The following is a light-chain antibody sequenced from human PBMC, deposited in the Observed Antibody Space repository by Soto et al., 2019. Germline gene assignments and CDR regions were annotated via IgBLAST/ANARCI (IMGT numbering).Light chain of an antibody. V-gene: IGLV1-47*02. Sequence: QSVLTQPPSASGTPGQTVTISCSGSSFNIGSNYVHSYEQLPGTSPTLLIYSNNHRPSGVPDRFSGARSGTSASLAISWGRYEDEADYYCAPWDDTLNGRTWVFGGGTKLTVL. CDR1: SFNIGSNY. CDR2: SNN. J-gene: IGLJ3*02. CDR3: APWDDTLNGRTWV.